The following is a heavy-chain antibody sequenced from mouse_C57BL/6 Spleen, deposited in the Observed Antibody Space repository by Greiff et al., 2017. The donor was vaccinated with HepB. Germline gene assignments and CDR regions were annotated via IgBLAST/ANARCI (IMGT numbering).Heavy chain of an antibody. CDR3: ATYYSNYVGWYFDV. CDR1: GFTFSDYG. V-gene: IGHV5-17*01. J-gene: IGHJ1*03. D-gene: IGHD2-5*01. CDR2: ISSGSSTI. Sequence: DVQLQESGGGLVKPGGSLKLSCAASGFTFSDYGMHWVRQAPEKGLEWVAYISSGSSTIYYADTVKGRFTISRDNAKNTLFLQMTSLRSEDTAMYYCATYYSNYVGWYFDVWGTGTTVTVSS.